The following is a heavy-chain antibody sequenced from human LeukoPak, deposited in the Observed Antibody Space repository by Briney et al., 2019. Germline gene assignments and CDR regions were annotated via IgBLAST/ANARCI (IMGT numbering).Heavy chain of an antibody. CDR1: GYSISSGYY. V-gene: IGHV4-38-2*02. CDR2: IYHSGST. J-gene: IGHJ4*02. Sequence: SETLSLTCTVSGYSISSGYYWGWIRQPPGKGLEWIGSIYHSGSTYYNPSLKSRVTLSVDTSKNQFSLKLSSVTAADTAVYYCARSVVATILGYYFDYWGQGTLVTVSS. CDR3: ARSVVATILGYYFDY. D-gene: IGHD5-12*01.